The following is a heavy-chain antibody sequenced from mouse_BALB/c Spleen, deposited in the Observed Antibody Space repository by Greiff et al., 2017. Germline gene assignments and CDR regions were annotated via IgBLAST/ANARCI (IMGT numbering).Heavy chain of an antibody. CDR2: IWAGGST. CDR3: DRDKGPARDY. V-gene: IGHV2-9*02. Sequence: VKLVESGPGLVAPSQSLSITCTVSGFSLTSYGVHWVRQPPGKGLEWLGVIWAGGSTNYNSALMSRLSISKDNSKSQVFLKMNSLQTDDTAMYYCDRDKGPARDYGGQGTSVTVSS. J-gene: IGHJ4*01. CDR1: GFSLTSYG.